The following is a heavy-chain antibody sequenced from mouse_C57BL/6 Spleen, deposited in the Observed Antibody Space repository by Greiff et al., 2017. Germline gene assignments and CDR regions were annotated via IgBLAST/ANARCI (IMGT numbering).Heavy chain of an antibody. Sequence: QVQLQQPGAELVKPGASVKMSCKASGYTFTSYWITWVKQRPGQGLEWIGDIYPGSGSTNYNEKFKSKATLTADASSSTAYMQLSSLTSEDSAVYYCARRGNWDVWYFDVWGTGTTVTVSS. J-gene: IGHJ1*03. V-gene: IGHV1-55*01. D-gene: IGHD4-1*01. CDR3: ARRGNWDVWYFDV. CDR1: GYTFTSYW. CDR2: IYPGSGST.